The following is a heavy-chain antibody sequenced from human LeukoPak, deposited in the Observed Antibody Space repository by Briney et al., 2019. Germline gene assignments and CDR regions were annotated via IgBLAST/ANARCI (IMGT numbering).Heavy chain of an antibody. D-gene: IGHD3-10*01. V-gene: IGHV3-9*01. J-gene: IGHJ4*02. CDR2: ISWNSGSI. Sequence: GGSLRLSCAASGFTFDDYAMHWVRQAPGKGLEWVSGISWNSGSIGYADSVKGRFTISRDNAKNSLYLQMNSLRAEDTALYYCAKDRQFSGGELDYWGQGTLVTVSS. CDR3: AKDRQFSGGELDY. CDR1: GFTFDDYA.